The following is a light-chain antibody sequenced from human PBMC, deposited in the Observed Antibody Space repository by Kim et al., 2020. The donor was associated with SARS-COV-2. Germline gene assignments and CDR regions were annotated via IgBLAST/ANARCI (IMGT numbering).Light chain of an antibody. CDR1: QSVDKY. CDR2: DVS. J-gene: IGKJ4*01. CDR3: QQRGNWPLT. Sequence: WSAGERATLSCRASQSVDKYLAWYQQKPGQAPRLLISDVSNRATGIPGRFSGSGSGTEFTLTISSLEPEDFAVYYCQQRGNWPLTFGGGTKVDIK. V-gene: IGKV3-11*01.